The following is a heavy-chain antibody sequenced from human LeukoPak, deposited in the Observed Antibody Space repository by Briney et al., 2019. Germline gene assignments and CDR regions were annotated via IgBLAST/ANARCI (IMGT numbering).Heavy chain of an antibody. CDR3: SRESGRLCPFGY. D-gene: IGHD1-26*01. Sequence: PAETLSLTCGMSGGSISGTNWWSCVRQPPGQDLEWIGVISLARKTNYNPSLNGRVTMSLDKSRNQLSLPLTSVNAAETATYFCSRESGRLCPFGYWGQGTLVIVSS. J-gene: IGHJ4*02. CDR2: ISLARKT. CDR1: GGSISGTNW. V-gene: IGHV4/OR15-8*02.